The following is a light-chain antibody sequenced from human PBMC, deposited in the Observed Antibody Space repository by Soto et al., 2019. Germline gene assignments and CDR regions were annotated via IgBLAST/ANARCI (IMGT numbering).Light chain of an antibody. J-gene: IGLJ3*02. CDR1: SGHSSYA. Sequence: QPVLTQSPSASLGASVKLTCTLSSGHSSYAIAWHQQQPEKGPRYLMKLNSDGSHSKGDGIPDRFSGSSSGAERYLTISSLQSEDEADYYCQTWGTGTWVFGGGTKVTVL. CDR2: LNSDGSH. V-gene: IGLV4-69*01. CDR3: QTWGTGTWV.